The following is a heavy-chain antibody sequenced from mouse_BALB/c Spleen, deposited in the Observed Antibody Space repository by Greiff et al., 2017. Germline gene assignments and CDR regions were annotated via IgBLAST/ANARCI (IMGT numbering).Heavy chain of an antibody. J-gene: IGHJ4*01. V-gene: IGHV5-12-2*01. CDR3: ARRYYDYGEGYYYAMDY. D-gene: IGHD2-4*01. CDR1: GFTFSSYT. CDR2: ISNGGGST. Sequence: EVQRVESGGGLVQPGGSLKLSCAASGFTFSSYTMSWVRQTPEKRLEWVAYISNGGGSTYYPDTVKGRFTISRDNAKNTLYLQMSSLKSEDTAMYYCARRYYDYGEGYYYAMDYWGQGTSVTVSS.